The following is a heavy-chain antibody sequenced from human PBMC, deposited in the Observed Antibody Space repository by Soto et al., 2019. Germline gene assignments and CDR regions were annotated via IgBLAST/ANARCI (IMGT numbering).Heavy chain of an antibody. CDR1: GGSISSYY. J-gene: IGHJ3*02. Sequence: LSLTCTVSGGSISSYYWSWIRQPPGKGLEWIGYIYYSGSTNYNPSLKSRVTISVDTSKNQFSLKLSSVTAADTAVYYCAREMPRPLADAFDIWGQGTMVTVSS. CDR3: AREMPRPLADAFDI. D-gene: IGHD2-2*01. CDR2: IYYSGST. V-gene: IGHV4-59*01.